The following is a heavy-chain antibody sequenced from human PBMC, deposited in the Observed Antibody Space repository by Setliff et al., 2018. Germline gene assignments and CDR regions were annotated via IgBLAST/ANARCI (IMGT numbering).Heavy chain of an antibody. Sequence: VASVKVSCKASGGTFSSYAISWVRQAPGQGLEWMGWINAGNGNTKYSQKFQGRVTITRDTSASTAYMELSSLRSEDTAVYYCARDPTLYSAFPGYGMDVWGQGTTVTVSS. J-gene: IGHJ6*02. V-gene: IGHV1-3*01. D-gene: IGHD5-12*01. CDR3: ARDPTLYSAFPGYGMDV. CDR2: INAGNGNT. CDR1: GGTFSSYA.